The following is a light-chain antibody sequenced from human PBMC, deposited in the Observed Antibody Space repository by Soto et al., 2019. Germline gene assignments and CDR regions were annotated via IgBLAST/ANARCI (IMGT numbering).Light chain of an antibody. V-gene: IGLV1-40*01. CDR3: QSFDKYLSAVV. CDR1: SSDIGAGYR. Sequence: QSVLTQPPSVSGAPGERVTISCTGSSSDIGAGYRVRWYQHVPGTAPKLLIYDNTNRPSGVSVRFSGSKSGTSASLAISGLQAEDEADYYCQSFDKYLSAVVFGGGTKVTVL. J-gene: IGLJ2*01. CDR2: DNT.